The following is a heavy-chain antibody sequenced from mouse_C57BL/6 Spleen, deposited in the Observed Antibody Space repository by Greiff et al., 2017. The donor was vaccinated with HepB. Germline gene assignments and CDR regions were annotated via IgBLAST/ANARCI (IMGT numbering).Heavy chain of an antibody. J-gene: IGHJ3*01. CDR1: GFTFSDAW. V-gene: IGHV6-6*01. CDR3: TRPGGYYGSSLFAY. D-gene: IGHD1-1*01. CDR2: IRNKANNHAT. Sequence: EVQLVESGGGLVQPGGSMKLSCAASGFTFSDAWMDWVRQSPEKGLEWVAEIRNKANNHATYYAESVKGRFTISRDDSKSSVYLQMNSLRAEDTGIYYCTRPGGYYGSSLFAYWGQGTLVTVSA.